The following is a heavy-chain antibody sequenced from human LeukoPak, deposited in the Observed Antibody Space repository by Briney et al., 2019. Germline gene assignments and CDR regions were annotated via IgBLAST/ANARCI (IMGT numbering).Heavy chain of an antibody. CDR2: ISHDGSNK. CDR1: GFTFSSYA. Sequence: GGSLRLSCAASGFTFSSYAMHWVRQAPGKGLEWVAVISHDGSNKYYADSVKGRFTISRDNSKNTLYLQMNSLGAEDTALYYCARGWNTTPRSGFDIWGLGTMVTVSS. D-gene: IGHD1/OR15-1a*01. CDR3: ARGWNTTPRSGFDI. V-gene: IGHV3-30-3*01. J-gene: IGHJ3*02.